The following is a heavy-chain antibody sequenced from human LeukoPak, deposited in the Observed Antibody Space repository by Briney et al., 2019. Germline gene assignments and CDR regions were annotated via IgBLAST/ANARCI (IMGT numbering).Heavy chain of an antibody. CDR2: IYYSGST. Sequence: SQTLSLTCTVSGGSISSGGYYWSWIRQPPGKGLEWIGYIYYSGSTTYNPSLRSRVTISVDTSKNQFSLKLSSVTAADTAMYYCARFYYFDASGWFDPWGQGTPVTVSS. J-gene: IGHJ5*02. CDR3: ARFYYFDASGWFDP. V-gene: IGHV4-61*08. D-gene: IGHD3-22*01. CDR1: GGSISSGGYY.